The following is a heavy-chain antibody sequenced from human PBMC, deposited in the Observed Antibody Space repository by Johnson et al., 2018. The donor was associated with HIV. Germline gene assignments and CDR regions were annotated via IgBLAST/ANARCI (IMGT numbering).Heavy chain of an antibody. CDR3: ARRYSGSYGAVDI. D-gene: IGHD1-26*01. Sequence: QVQLVESGGGVVQPGGSLRLSCAASGFTFNNYGMHWVRQSPGKGLEWVAFIRFDETIKYYVDSVKGRFTISRDNAKNSLYLQMNSLRAEDTAVYYCARRYSGSYGAVDIWGQGTMVTVSS. V-gene: IGHV3-30*02. CDR2: IRFDETIK. CDR1: GFTFNNYG. J-gene: IGHJ3*02.